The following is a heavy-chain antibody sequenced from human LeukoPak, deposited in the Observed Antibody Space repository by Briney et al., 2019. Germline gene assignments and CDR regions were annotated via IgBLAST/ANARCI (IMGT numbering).Heavy chain of an antibody. CDR3: ARGQGVLRFLEWSTTSQYYYYGMDV. CDR1: GGSIRSYY. CDR2: IYTSGST. Sequence: SETLSLTCTVSGGSIRSYYWSWIRQPAGKGLEWIGRIYTSGSTNYNPSLKSRVTISVDTSKNQFSLKLSSVTAADTAVYYCARGQGVLRFLEWSTTSQYYYYGMDVWGQGTTVTVSS. J-gene: IGHJ6*02. V-gene: IGHV4-4*07. D-gene: IGHD3-3*01.